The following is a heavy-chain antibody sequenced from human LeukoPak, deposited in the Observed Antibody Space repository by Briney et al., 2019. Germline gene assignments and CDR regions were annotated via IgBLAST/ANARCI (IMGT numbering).Heavy chain of an antibody. CDR1: GYTFIGYY. J-gene: IGHJ4*02. CDR2: INPNSGGT. V-gene: IGHV1-2*06. D-gene: IGHD2-2*02. CDR3: ARLGVPAAIGLTNFDY. Sequence: ASVKVSCKASGYTFIGYYMHWVRQAPGQGLEWMGRINPNSGGTNYAQKFQGRVTMTRDTSISTAYMELSRLRSDDTAVYYCARLGVPAAIGLTNFDYWGQGTLVTVSS.